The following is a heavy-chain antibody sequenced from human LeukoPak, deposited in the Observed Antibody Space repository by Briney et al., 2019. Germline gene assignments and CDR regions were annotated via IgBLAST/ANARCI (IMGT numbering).Heavy chain of an antibody. J-gene: IGHJ3*02. D-gene: IGHD2-21*02. CDR3: ARVFVVVTAQDAFDI. Sequence: GASVKVSCKASGYTFTSYYMHWVRQAPGQGLEWMGIINPSGGSTSYAQKFQGRVTMTRDTSTSTVYMELSSLRSEDTAVYYCARVFVVVTAQDAFDIWGQGTMVTVSS. CDR1: GYTFTSYY. V-gene: IGHV1-46*01. CDR2: INPSGGST.